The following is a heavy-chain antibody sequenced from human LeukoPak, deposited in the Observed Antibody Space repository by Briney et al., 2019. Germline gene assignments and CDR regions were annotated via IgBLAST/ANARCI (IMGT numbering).Heavy chain of an antibody. Sequence: SETLSLTCSVSGDSISSYYWTWIRQPAGKGLEWIGRFYPSGSTNYNPSLKSRVTMSADTSKNQFSLKLRSVTVADTAVYYCAKGTDYYDSSGYSHGPFDIWGQGTMVTVS. CDR3: AKGTDYYDSSGYSHGPFDI. CDR2: FYPSGST. V-gene: IGHV4-4*07. CDR1: GDSISSYY. D-gene: IGHD3-22*01. J-gene: IGHJ3*02.